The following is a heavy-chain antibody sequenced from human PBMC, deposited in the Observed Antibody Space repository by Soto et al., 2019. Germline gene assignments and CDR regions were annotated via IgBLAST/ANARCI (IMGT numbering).Heavy chain of an antibody. V-gene: IGHV3-23*01. CDR3: AKDNPETIVVVTPGGFDY. CDR1: GFTFSSYA. Sequence: PGGSLRLSCAASGFTFSSYAMSWVRQAPGKGLEWVSAISGSGGSTYYADSVKGRFTIPRDNSKNTLYLQMNSLRAEDTAVYYCAKDNPETIVVVTPGGFDYWGQGTLVTVSS. D-gene: IGHD3-22*01. J-gene: IGHJ4*02. CDR2: ISGSGGST.